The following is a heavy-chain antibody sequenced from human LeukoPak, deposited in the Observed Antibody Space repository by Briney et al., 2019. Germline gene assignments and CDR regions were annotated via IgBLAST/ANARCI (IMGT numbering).Heavy chain of an antibody. V-gene: IGHV3-48*03. D-gene: IGHD3-22*01. J-gene: IGHJ4*02. CDR1: GFTFSSYE. CDR2: ISSSGSII. Sequence: PGGSLRLSCAASGFTFSSYEMNWVRQAPGKGLEWVSYISSSGSIIYYADSVKGRFTISRDNAKNSLYLQMNSLRAEDTAVYYCARARTGYDSSGYFDYWGQGTLVTVSS. CDR3: ARARTGYDSSGYFDY.